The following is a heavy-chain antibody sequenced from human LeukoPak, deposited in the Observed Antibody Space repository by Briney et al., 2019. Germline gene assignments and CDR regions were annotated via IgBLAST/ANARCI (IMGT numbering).Heavy chain of an antibody. D-gene: IGHD3-10*02. CDR2: VYDSWNN. V-gene: IGHV4-30-4*01. Sequence: SETLSLTCTVSGDSINSGNSHWTWIRQPPGKGLEWLGSVYDSWNNYYNPSLESRITMSVDTSKNQYSLELSSVIAADTAVYYCASYFVGNGGRGYWGQGALVTVSS. CDR3: ASYFVGNGGRGY. J-gene: IGHJ4*02. CDR1: GDSINSGNSH.